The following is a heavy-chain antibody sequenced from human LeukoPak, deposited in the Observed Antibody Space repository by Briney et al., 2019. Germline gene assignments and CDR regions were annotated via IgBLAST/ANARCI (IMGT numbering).Heavy chain of an antibody. Sequence: ASVKVSCKXSGYTFTSYDINWVRQATGQGLEWMGRMNPNSGNTGYAQKFQGRVTMTRNTSISTAYMELSSLRSEDTAVYYCARGRRIVATISYYYYMDVWGKGTTVTVSS. V-gene: IGHV1-8*01. CDR1: GYTFTSYD. J-gene: IGHJ6*03. D-gene: IGHD5-12*01. CDR3: ARGRRIVATISYYYYMDV. CDR2: MNPNSGNT.